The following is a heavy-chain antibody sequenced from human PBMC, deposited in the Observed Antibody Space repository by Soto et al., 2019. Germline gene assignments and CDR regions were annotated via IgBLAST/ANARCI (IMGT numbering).Heavy chain of an antibody. CDR1: GGTFSSYA. V-gene: IGHV1-69*06. CDR3: AASLTSAYCGGDCYLSLGDRIYYYYGMDV. CDR2: IIPIFGTA. J-gene: IGHJ6*02. D-gene: IGHD2-21*02. Sequence: QVQLVQSGAEVKKPGSSVKVSCKASGGTFSSYAISWVRQAPGQGLEWMGGIIPIFGTANYAQKFQGRVTITADKSTSTAYMELSSLRSEDTAVYYCAASLTSAYCGGDCYLSLGDRIYYYYGMDVWGQGTTVTVSS.